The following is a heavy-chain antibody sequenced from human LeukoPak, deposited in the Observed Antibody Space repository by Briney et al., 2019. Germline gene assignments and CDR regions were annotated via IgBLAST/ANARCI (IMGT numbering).Heavy chain of an antibody. Sequence: ASVKVSCKASGYTFTSYGISWVRQAPGQGLEWMGWISAYNGNTNYAQKPQGRVTMTTDTSTSTAYMELRSLRSDDTAVYYCARRRGYCSGGSCYLGAFDIWGQGTMVTVSS. CDR3: ARRRGYCSGGSCYLGAFDI. V-gene: IGHV1-18*01. D-gene: IGHD2-15*01. J-gene: IGHJ3*02. CDR2: ISAYNGNT. CDR1: GYTFTSYG.